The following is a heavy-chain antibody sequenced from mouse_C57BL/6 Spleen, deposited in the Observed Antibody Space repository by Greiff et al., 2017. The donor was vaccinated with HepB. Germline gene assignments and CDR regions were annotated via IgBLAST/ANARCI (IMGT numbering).Heavy chain of an antibody. V-gene: IGHV1-26*01. J-gene: IGHJ3*01. CDR1: GYTFTDYY. CDR3: ARWGEAY. Sequence: EVQLQQSGPELVKPGASVKISCKASGYTFTDYYMNWVKQSHGKSLEWIGDINPNNGGTSYNQKFKGKATLTVDKSSSTAYMERRSLTSEDSAVYYCARWGEAYWGQGTLVTVSA. CDR2: INPNNGGT.